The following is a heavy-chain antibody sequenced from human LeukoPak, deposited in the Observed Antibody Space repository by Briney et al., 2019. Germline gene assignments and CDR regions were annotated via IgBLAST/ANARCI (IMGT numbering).Heavy chain of an antibody. D-gene: IGHD1-26*01. Sequence: SETLSLTCTVSGGSISSSSYYWGWIRQPPGKGLEWIGSIYYSGSTYYNPSLKSRVTISVDTSKNQFSRKLSSVTAADTAVYYCARDLSSWFDPWGQGTLVTVSS. CDR2: IYYSGST. V-gene: IGHV4-39*07. CDR3: ARDLSSWFDP. CDR1: GGSISSSSYY. J-gene: IGHJ5*02.